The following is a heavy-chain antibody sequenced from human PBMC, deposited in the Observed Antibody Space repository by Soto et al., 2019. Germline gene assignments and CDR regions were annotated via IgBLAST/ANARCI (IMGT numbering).Heavy chain of an antibody. CDR2: ISYDGSNK. D-gene: IGHD3-3*01. CDR1: GFTFSSYG. CDR3: AKEIGVVIILDYYYGMDV. Sequence: GGSLRLSCAASGFTFSSYGMHWVRQATGKGLEWVAVISYDGSNKYYADSVKGRFTISRDNSKNTLYLQMNSLRAEDTAVYYCAKEIGVVIILDYYYGMDVWGQGTTVTVSS. V-gene: IGHV3-30*18. J-gene: IGHJ6*02.